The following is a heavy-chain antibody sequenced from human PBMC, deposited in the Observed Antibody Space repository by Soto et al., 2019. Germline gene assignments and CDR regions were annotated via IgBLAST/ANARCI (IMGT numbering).Heavy chain of an antibody. V-gene: IGHV3-7*05. J-gene: IGHJ4*02. CDR3: ARDRVTGFDY. CDR1: GFTFSSYW. CDR2: IKQDGSEK. Sequence: GGSLRLSCSASGFTFSSYWMSWVRLAPGKGLEWEANIKQDGSEKYYVDSVKGRFTISRDNAKNSLYLQMNSLRAEDTAVYYCARDRVTGFDYWGQGTLLTVSS. D-gene: IGHD2-21*02.